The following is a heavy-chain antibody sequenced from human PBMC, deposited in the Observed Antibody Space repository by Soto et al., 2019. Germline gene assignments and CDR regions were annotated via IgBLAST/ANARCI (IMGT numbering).Heavy chain of an antibody. CDR2: IYYSGST. J-gene: IGHJ3*02. V-gene: IGHV4-31*03. CDR3: ARRGIGGSGSYLRAFDI. Sequence: QVQLQESGPGLVKPSQTLSLTCTVSGGSISSGGYYWSWIRQHPGKGLEWIGYIYYSGSTYYNPSLKSRVTISVEKSKNQFSLKLSSVTAADTAVYYCARRGIGGSGSYLRAFDIWGQGTMVTVSS. D-gene: IGHD3-10*01. CDR1: GGSISSGGYY.